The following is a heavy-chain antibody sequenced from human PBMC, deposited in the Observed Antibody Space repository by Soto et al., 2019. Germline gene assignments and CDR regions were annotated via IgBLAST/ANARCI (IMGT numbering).Heavy chain of an antibody. CDR2: ISSSSSYI. CDR3: AREGGVAVAGTDLDY. D-gene: IGHD6-19*01. V-gene: IGHV3-21*01. J-gene: IGHJ4*02. Sequence: GGSLRLSCAASGFTFSSYSMNWVRQAPGKGLEWVSSISSSSSYIYYADSVKGRFTISRDNAKNSLYLQMNSLRAEDTAVYYCAREGGVAVAGTDLDYWGQGTLVTVSS. CDR1: GFTFSSYS.